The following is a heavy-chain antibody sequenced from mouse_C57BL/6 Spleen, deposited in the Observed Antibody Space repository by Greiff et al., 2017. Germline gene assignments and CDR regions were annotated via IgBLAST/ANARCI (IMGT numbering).Heavy chain of an antibody. CDR1: GYTFTSYW. V-gene: IGHV1-64*01. Sequence: QVQLQQPGAELVKPGASVKLSCKASGYTFTSYWMHWVKQRPGQGLEWIGMIHPNSGSTNYNEKFKSKATLTVDKSSSTAYMQLSSLTSEDSAVYYCARDPDGYYYAMDYWGQGTSVTVSS. D-gene: IGHD2-3*01. J-gene: IGHJ4*01. CDR3: ARDPDGYYYAMDY. CDR2: IHPNSGST.